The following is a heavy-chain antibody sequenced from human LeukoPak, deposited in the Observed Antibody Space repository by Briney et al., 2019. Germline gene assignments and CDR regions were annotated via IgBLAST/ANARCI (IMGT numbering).Heavy chain of an antibody. D-gene: IGHD3-10*01. J-gene: IGHJ6*02. CDR2: MNPNSGNT. CDR3: ARGSGSLWAYYYYYYGMDV. CDR1: GYTFTSYD. V-gene: IGHV1-8*01. Sequence: ASVKVSCKASGYTFTSYDINWVRQATGQGLEWMGWMNPNSGNTGYAQKFQGRVTMTRNTSISTAYMELSSLRSEDTAVYYRARGSGSLWAYYYYYYGMDVWSQGTTVTVSS.